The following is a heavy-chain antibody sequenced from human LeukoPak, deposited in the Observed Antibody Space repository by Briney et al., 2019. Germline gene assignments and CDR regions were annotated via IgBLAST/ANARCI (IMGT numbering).Heavy chain of an antibody. Sequence: VASVTVSFTASVYTFTVYYMHWVRQAPGQGLEWMGWINPNSGGTNYAQKFPGRVTMTRYTSISTAYMELSRLRSDDTAVYYCARARLRSVVVPAALGGYWGQGTLVTVSS. V-gene: IGHV1-2*02. CDR1: VYTFTVYY. D-gene: IGHD2-2*01. J-gene: IGHJ4*02. CDR3: ARARLRSVVVPAALGGY. CDR2: INPNSGGT.